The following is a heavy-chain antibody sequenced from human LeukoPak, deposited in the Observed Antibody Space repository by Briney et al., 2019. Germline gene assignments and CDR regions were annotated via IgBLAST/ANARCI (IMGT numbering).Heavy chain of an antibody. J-gene: IGHJ4*02. CDR2: IWYDGSSK. V-gene: IGHV3-33*01. Sequence: PGGSLRLSCAASGFTFSSYGMHWVRQAPGKGLEWVAVIWYDGSSKYYADSVKGRFTISRDNSKNTLYLQMNSLRAEDTAVYYCARLRGYSYGALDYWGQGTLVTVSS. CDR3: ARLRGYSYGALDY. CDR1: GFTFSSYG. D-gene: IGHD5-18*01.